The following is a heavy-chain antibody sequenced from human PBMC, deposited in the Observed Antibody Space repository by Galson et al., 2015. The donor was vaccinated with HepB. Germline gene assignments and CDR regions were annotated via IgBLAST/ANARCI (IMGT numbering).Heavy chain of an antibody. V-gene: IGHV3-72*01. CDR1: GFTFSDDY. D-gene: IGHD3-10*01. J-gene: IGHJ3*01. Sequence: SLRLSCAASGFTFSDDYMDWVRQAPGKGLEWVGRIRNKGNSDTTEYAASVKGRFTISRDDSKNSLYLQMNSLKTEDAAVYFCARGLRVGAGSYWAYWGQGTMVTVSS. CDR3: ARGLRVGAGSYWAY. CDR2: IRNKGNSDTT.